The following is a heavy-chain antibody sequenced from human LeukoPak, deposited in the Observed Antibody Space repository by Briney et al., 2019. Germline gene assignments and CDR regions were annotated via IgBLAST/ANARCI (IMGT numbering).Heavy chain of an antibody. J-gene: IGHJ3*02. CDR3: ARGRDGYKNAFDI. CDR1: GGSISSYY. CDR2: IYYSGST. V-gene: IGHV4-59*01. D-gene: IGHD5-24*01. Sequence: PSETLSLTCTVSGGSISSYYWSWIRQPPGKGLEWIGYIYYSGSTNYNPSLKSRVTISVDTSKNQFSLKLSSVTAADTAVYYCARGRDGYKNAFDIWGQGTMVTVSS.